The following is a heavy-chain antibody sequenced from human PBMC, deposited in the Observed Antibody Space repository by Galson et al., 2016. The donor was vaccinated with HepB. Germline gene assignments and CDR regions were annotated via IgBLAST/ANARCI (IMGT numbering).Heavy chain of an antibody. Sequence: TLSLTCTVSGGSISSSGYYWSWVRQHPGKGLEWIGYIYYSGSTYYNPSLKSRITISEDTSKNQFSLKLSSVTAADTAVYYCARGSSGWSILDYWGQGTLVIVSS. CDR1: GGSISSSGYY. D-gene: IGHD6-19*01. CDR3: ARGSSGWSILDY. J-gene: IGHJ4*02. CDR2: IYYSGST. V-gene: IGHV4-31*03.